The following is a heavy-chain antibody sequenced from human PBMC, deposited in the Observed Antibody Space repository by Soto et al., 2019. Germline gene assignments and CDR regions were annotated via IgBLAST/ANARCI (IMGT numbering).Heavy chain of an antibody. J-gene: IGHJ5*02. D-gene: IGHD2-2*01. CDR3: ARMVVVPAAIVRWGWFDP. CDR1: GGSFSGYY. CDR2: INHSGST. V-gene: IGHV4-34*01. Sequence: QVQLQQWGAGLLKPSETLSLTCAVYGGSFSGYYWSWIRQPPGKGLEWIGEINHSGSTNYNPSLKSRVTISVDTSKNQFSLKLSSVTAADTAVYYCARMVVVPAAIVRWGWFDPWGQGTLVTVSS.